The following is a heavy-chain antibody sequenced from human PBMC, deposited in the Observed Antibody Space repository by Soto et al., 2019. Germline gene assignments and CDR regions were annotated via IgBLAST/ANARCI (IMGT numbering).Heavy chain of an antibody. CDR1: GGTFSRHA. Sequence: QVQLVQSGAEVKKPGSSVKVSCKASGGTFSRHAINWLRQAPGHGLQWMGGIVPLFGTANYAQKFQGRVTITADESTSTAHMELRSLRSEDTAVYYCARDYGHDCSGGNCYFYFWGQGTLVTVSS. D-gene: IGHD2-15*01. CDR3: ARDYGHDCSGGNCYFYF. V-gene: IGHV1-69*01. J-gene: IGHJ4*02. CDR2: IVPLFGTA.